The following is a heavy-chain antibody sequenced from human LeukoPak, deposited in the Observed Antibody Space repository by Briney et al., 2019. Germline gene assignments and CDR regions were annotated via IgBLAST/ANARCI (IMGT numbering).Heavy chain of an antibody. CDR3: ARGSPQYSSLSDAFDI. D-gene: IGHD6-6*01. CDR1: GYTFTSYA. CDR2: INAGNGNT. Sequence: GASVKVSYKASGYTFTSYAMHWVRQAPGQRLEWMGWINAGNGNTKYSQEFQGRVTITRDTSASTAYMELSRLRSDDTAVYYCARGSPQYSSLSDAFDIWGQGTMVTVSS. V-gene: IGHV1-3*01. J-gene: IGHJ3*02.